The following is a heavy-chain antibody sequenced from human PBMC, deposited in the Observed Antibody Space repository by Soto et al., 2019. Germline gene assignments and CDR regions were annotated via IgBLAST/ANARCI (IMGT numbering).Heavy chain of an antibody. D-gene: IGHD3-10*01. CDR1: GFTFSSYG. CDR3: ASLMVRGVMWLDY. CDR2: IRFDGSNE. V-gene: IGHV3-33*01. Sequence: QPGGSLRLTCAASGFTFSSYGMHWVRQAPGKGLEWVAGIRFDGSNENYADSAKGRFTISRDNSKNMLYLQMNSLSVEDTAVYYCASLMVRGVMWLDYWGQGTLVTVSS. J-gene: IGHJ4*02.